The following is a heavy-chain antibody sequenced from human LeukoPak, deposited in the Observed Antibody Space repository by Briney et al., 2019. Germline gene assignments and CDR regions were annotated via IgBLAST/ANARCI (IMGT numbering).Heavy chain of an antibody. CDR1: GGSISTNY. J-gene: IGHJ4*02. CDR2: MSYRGGA. CDR3: ATGGVTSGYFYYFDS. D-gene: IGHD3-22*01. Sequence: SETLSLTCTVSGGSISTNYWSWIRQPPGKGLEWIGYMSYRGGANYNPSLKSRVTISVDTSKNQFSLKLSSVTAADTAVYYCATGGVTSGYFYYFDSWGQGTLVTVSS. V-gene: IGHV4-59*01.